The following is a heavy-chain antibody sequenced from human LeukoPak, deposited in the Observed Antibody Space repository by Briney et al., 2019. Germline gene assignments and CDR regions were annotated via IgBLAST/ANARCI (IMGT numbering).Heavy chain of an antibody. D-gene: IGHD4-17*01. CDR2: IYPGDSET. V-gene: IGHV5-51*01. CDR1: GYSFINYW. J-gene: IGHJ4*02. Sequence: GESLKISCKSSGYSFINYWVGWVRQMPGKGLEWMGIIYPGDSETRYSPSFQGQVTISVDKSISTAYLQWNSLKASDTAMYYCARHWGHYGDYGGFDSWGQGTLVTVSS. CDR3: ARHWGHYGDYGGFDS.